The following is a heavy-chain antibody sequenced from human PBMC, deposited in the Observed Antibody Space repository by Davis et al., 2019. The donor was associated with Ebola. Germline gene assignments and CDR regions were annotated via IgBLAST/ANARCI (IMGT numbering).Heavy chain of an antibody. J-gene: IGHJ3*02. D-gene: IGHD6-19*01. CDR3: ARDRSRRQWLDRSAFDI. Sequence: GESLKISCAASGFTFSSYAMSWVRQAPGKGLEWVSAISGSGGSTYYADSVKGRFTISRDNSKNTLYLQMNSLRAEDTAVYYCARDRSRRQWLDRSAFDIWGQGTMVTVSS. CDR2: ISGSGGST. V-gene: IGHV3-23*01. CDR1: GFTFSSYA.